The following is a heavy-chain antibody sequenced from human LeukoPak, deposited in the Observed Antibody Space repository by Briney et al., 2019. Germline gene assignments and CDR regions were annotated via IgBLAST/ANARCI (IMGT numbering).Heavy chain of an antibody. V-gene: IGHV4-59*01. J-gene: IGHJ3*02. D-gene: IGHD1-1*01. CDR1: GGSIGTYY. CDR2: IYYSGTT. Sequence: SETLSLTCTVSGGSIGTYYWSWIRQPPGKGLEWIGYIYYSGTTNYNSLLKSRVTISVDTSKNQFSLKLNSVTAADTAVYYCARGGGSVERGGTDAFDIWGQGTVVTVSS. CDR3: ARGGGSVERGGTDAFDI.